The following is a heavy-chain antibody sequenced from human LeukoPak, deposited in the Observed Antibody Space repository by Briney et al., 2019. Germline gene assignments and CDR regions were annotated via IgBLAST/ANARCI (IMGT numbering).Heavy chain of an antibody. CDR1: GFTFSSYS. J-gene: IGHJ6*04. CDR3: AREEVTIFGVVPSTDV. CDR2: ISSSGNYI. V-gene: IGHV3-21*01. Sequence: GGSLRLSCAASGFTFSSYSMNWVRQAPGKGLEWVSSISSSGNYIYYADSVKGRFTISRDNAKNSLYLQMNSLRAEDTAVYYCAREEVTIFGVVPSTDVWGKGTTVTVSS. D-gene: IGHD3-3*01.